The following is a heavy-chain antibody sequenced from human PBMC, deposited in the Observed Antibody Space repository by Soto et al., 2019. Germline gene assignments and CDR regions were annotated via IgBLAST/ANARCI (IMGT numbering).Heavy chain of an antibody. D-gene: IGHD1-1*01. V-gene: IGHV1-69*04. J-gene: IGHJ6*02. Sequence: VQLVQSGSEVKKPGSSMKVSCKTSGGTLSSFAITWVRQAPGQVLEWVGTFIPVVAMAKYGQNFQGRVTITADQSTNTLFMELSSLTYEDTAMYYCANGHDNYCSYVMDVWGQGTTVTVSS. CDR2: FIPVVAMA. CDR3: ANGHDNYCSYVMDV. CDR1: GGTLSSFA.